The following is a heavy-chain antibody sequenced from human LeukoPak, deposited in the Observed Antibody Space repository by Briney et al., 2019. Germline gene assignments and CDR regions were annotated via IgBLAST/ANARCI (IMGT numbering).Heavy chain of an antibody. V-gene: IGHV3-48*01. CDR1: GFFFSSYS. CDR3: AKDLGLKVFDY. Sequence: PGGSLRLSCTASGFFFSSYSMNWVRQAPGKGLEWLSYISSSGSPIHYADSVKGRFTISRDNSKNTVYMQMNGLRADDTAVYFCAKDLGLKVFDYWGQGTLVTVSS. CDR2: ISSSGSPI. J-gene: IGHJ4*02.